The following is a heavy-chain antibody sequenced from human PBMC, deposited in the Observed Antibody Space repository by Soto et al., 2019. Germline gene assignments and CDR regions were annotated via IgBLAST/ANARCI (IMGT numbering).Heavy chain of an antibody. CDR3: ARARSGAYCGGDCYDAFDI. D-gene: IGHD2-21*02. CDR2: IYSGAST. V-gene: IGHV3-66*01. CDR1: GFTVSSNY. Sequence: GGSLRLSCAASGFTVSSNYMSWVRQAPGKGLEGVSVIYSGASTYYADSVKGRFTISRHNSKNTLYLQMNSLRAEDTAVYYCARARSGAYCGGDCYDAFDIWGQGTMVTVSS. J-gene: IGHJ3*02.